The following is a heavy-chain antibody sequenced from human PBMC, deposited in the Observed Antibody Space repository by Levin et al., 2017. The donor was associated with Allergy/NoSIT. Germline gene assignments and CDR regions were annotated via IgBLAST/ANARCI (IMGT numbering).Heavy chain of an antibody. CDR3: ARHPRWAPRRGMDV. V-gene: IGHV3-11*01. J-gene: IGHJ6*02. CDR1: AFSFGDHY. D-gene: IGHD3-3*01. Sequence: GGSLRLSCAASAFSFGDHYMSWIRQGPGKGLEWVSYISSSGETIYYADSVKGRFTISRDNDKNSLYLQMNSLRAEDTAVYYCARHPRWAPRRGMDVWGQGTTVTVSS. CDR2: ISSSGETI.